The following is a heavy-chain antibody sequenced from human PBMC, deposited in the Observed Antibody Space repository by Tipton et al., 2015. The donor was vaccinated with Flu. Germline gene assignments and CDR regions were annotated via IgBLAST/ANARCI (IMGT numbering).Heavy chain of an antibody. CDR3: ARGTPGWHIAVVIAAPPRGYYYMDV. Sequence: GLVKPSETLSLTCAVYGGSFSGYYWSWIRQPPGKGLEWIGEINHSGSTNYNPSLKSRVTISVDTSKNQFSLKLSSVPAADTAVYYCARGTPGWHIAVVIAAPPRGYYYMDVWGKGTTVTVSS. J-gene: IGHJ6*03. V-gene: IGHV4-34*01. D-gene: IGHD2-21*01. CDR2: INHSGST. CDR1: GGSFSGYY.